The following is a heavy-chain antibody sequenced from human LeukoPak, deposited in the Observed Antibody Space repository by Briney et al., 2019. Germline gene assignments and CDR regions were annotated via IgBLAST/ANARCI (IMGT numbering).Heavy chain of an antibody. Sequence: SETLSLTCAVYGGSFSGYYWSWIRQPPGKGLEWIGEINHSGSTNYNPSLKSRVTISVDTSKNQFSLKLSSVTAADTAVYYCARVTSSGWVDYWGQGTLVTVSS. V-gene: IGHV4-34*01. CDR1: GGSFSGYY. CDR2: INHSGST. J-gene: IGHJ4*02. CDR3: ARVTSSGWVDY. D-gene: IGHD6-19*01.